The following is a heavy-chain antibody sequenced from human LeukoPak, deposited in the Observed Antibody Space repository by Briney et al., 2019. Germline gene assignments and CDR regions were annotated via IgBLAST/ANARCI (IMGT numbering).Heavy chain of an antibody. D-gene: IGHD2-2*01. CDR2: MNPNRGTT. CDR1: GYTFTSYD. Sequence: ASVKVSCKASGYTFTSYDINWVRQATEQGLEWIGWMNPNRGTTDNAPNIKGRATMTSTTSIRSAYMELTSLAAEATAVYYWARGGSSDAFDIWGQGTMVTVSS. CDR3: ARGGSSDAFDI. V-gene: IGHV1-8*01. J-gene: IGHJ3*02.